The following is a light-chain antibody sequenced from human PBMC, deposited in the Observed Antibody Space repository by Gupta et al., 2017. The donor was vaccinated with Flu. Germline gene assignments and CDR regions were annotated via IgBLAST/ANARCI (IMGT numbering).Light chain of an antibody. CDR1: RYNLGGGYD. Sequence: TIYRTVCRYNLGGGYDVHLYQQIPRTAPKLLMYEKNTRASGVPARFSGSKSGASASLVITGLQVEDEADYYCQSSDNNLSGVVFGGGTKVTVL. CDR3: QSSDNNLSGVV. J-gene: IGLJ2*01. CDR2: EKN. V-gene: IGLV1-40*03.